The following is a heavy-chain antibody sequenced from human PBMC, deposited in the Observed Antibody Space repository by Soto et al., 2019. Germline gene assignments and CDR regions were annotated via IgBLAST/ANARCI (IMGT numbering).Heavy chain of an antibody. Sequence: EVQLVESGGGLVQPGRSLRLSCAASGFTFDDYAMHWVRQAPGKGLEWVSGISWNSGSIGYADSVKGRFTISRDNAKNYLYLQMNSLRAEDTALYYCAKATSPGPVAGYFDYWGQGTLVTVSS. CDR1: GFTFDDYA. J-gene: IGHJ4*02. D-gene: IGHD6-19*01. CDR2: ISWNSGSI. V-gene: IGHV3-9*01. CDR3: AKATSPGPVAGYFDY.